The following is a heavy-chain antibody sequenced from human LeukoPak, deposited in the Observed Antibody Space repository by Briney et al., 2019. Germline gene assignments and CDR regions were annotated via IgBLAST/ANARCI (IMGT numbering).Heavy chain of an antibody. CDR3: ARDDCSSSSCYHNWFDP. J-gene: IGHJ5*02. CDR1: GFTFSSYW. D-gene: IGHD2-2*01. Sequence: PGGSLRLSCAASGFTFSSYWMSWVRQAPGKGLEWVANIKQDGSEKYYVDFVKGRFTISRDNAKNSLYLQMNSLRAEDTAVYYCARDDCSSSSCYHNWFDPWGQGTLVTVSS. V-gene: IGHV3-7*01. CDR2: IKQDGSEK.